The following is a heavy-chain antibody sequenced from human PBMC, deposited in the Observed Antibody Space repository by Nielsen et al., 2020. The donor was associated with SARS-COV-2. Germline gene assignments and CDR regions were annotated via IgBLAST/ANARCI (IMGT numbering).Heavy chain of an antibody. J-gene: IGHJ4*02. Sequence: WVRQAPGQALEWMGWITPFNGNTNYAQKFQGRVTITADESTSTAYMELSSLRSEDTAVYYCARGEITFGGVIVNRYWGQGTLVTVSS. CDR2: ITPFNGNT. CDR3: ARGEITFGGVIVNRY. D-gene: IGHD3-16*02. V-gene: IGHV1-69*01.